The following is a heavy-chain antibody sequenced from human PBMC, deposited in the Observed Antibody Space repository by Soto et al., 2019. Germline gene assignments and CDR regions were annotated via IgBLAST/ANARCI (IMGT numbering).Heavy chain of an antibody. CDR3: ARHQYYYGSGSYFYYGIGV. CDR1: GYRFTTYG. CDR2: ISGYNGDT. J-gene: IGHJ6*02. Sequence: ASVKISCKASGYRFTTYGMSWVRQAPGQGLEWIGWISGYNGDTNYAQNLQGRVTLTTQSSTKSAYMELRSLRSDDTTVYYCARHQYYYGSGSYFYYGIGVWRQGHTVP. D-gene: IGHD3-10*01. V-gene: IGHV1-18*01.